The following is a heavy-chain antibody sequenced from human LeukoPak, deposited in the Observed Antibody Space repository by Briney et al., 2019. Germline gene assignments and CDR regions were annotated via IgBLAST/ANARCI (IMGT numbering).Heavy chain of an antibody. D-gene: IGHD3-10*01. V-gene: IGHV3-30*02. CDR1: GFTFSSYG. CDR2: IRYDGSNK. J-gene: IGHJ4*02. CDR3: AKDLGVLWFGELTN. Sequence: GGSLRLSCAASGFTFSSYGMHWVRQAPGKGLEWVAFIRYDGSNKYYADSVKGRFTISRDNSKNTLYLQMNSLRAEDTAVYYCAKDLGVLWFGELTNWGQGTLVTVSS.